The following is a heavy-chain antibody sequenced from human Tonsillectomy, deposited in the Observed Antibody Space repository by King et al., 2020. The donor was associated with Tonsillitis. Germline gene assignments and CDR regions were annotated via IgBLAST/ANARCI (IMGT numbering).Heavy chain of an antibody. D-gene: IGHD5-12*01. CDR1: GFTFSSYG. CDR3: AREPLVATGYYFDY. J-gene: IGHJ4*02. Sequence: VQLVESGGGVVQPGRSLRLSCAASGFTFSSYGMHWVRQAPGKGLEWVAVISYDGSNKYYADSVKGRFTISRDNSKNTLYLQMNSLRAEDTAVYYCAREPLVATGYYFDYWGQGTLVTVSS. V-gene: IGHV3-33*05. CDR2: ISYDGSNK.